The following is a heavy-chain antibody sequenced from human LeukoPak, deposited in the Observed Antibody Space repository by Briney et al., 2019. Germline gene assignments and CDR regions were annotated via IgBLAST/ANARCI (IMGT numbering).Heavy chain of an antibody. CDR2: IHSSGTT. J-gene: IGHJ5*02. V-gene: IGHV4-59*01. CDR3: ARGGARSKWFDP. CDR1: GDSISGYY. Sequence: PETLSLTCTVSGDSISGYYWSWIRQPPGKGLEWIAFIHSSGTTNYNPSLKSRVSISVDTSNNQFSLNVNSVTAADTAVYYCARGGARSKWFDPWGQGTLVTVSS.